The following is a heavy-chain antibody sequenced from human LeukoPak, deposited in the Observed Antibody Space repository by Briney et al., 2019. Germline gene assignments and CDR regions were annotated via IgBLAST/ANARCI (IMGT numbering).Heavy chain of an antibody. Sequence: RASVKVSCKASGYTFTSYYMHWVRQAPGQGLEWMGIINPSGGSTSYAQKFQGRVTMTRDTSISTVYMELSRLTSGDTAVYYCSRADYSSGWLTDYWGQGTLVTVSS. CDR2: INPSGGST. V-gene: IGHV1-46*01. D-gene: IGHD6-19*01. CDR3: SRADYSSGWLTDY. CDR1: GYTFTSYY. J-gene: IGHJ4*02.